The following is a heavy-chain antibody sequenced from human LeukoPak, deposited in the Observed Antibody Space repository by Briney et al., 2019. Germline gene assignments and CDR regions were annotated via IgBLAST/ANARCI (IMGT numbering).Heavy chain of an antibody. CDR3: ARTCGGDCYGTFDY. Sequence: GGSLRLSCAASGFTFSSYAMGWVRQAPGKGLEWGSATSGSGGSTYYTDSVKGRFTISRDNSRRTWYLQMNSLRAEDTAVYYCARTCGGDCYGTFDYWGQGTLVTVSS. J-gene: IGHJ4*02. V-gene: IGHV3-23*01. D-gene: IGHD2-21*02. CDR1: GFTFSSYA. CDR2: TSGSGGST.